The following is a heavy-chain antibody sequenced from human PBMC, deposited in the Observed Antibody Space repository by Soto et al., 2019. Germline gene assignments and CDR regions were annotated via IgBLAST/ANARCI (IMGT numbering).Heavy chain of an antibody. CDR2: INTDNGKT. V-gene: IGHV1-3*04. CDR1: GYTFITYP. J-gene: IGHJ2*01. Sequence: ASVKVSCKASGYTFITYPIHWVRQAPGQRLEWMGWINTDNGKTRYSQKLQGRVTITRDTSATTAFMELSSLRSEDTSVYYCARSGASVAAAGTENWFFDLWGRGTLVTVSS. CDR3: ARSGASVAAAGTENWFFDL. D-gene: IGHD6-13*01.